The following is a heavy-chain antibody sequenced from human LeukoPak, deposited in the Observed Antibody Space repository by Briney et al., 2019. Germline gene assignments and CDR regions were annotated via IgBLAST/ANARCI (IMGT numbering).Heavy chain of an antibody. D-gene: IGHD3-22*01. Sequence: SETLSLTCAVYGGSFSGYYWGWIRQPPGKGLEWIGSINYSGSTYYNPSLKSRVTMSVDTSKNQFSLKLSSVTAADTAVYYCARPYYYDSSGYFLGWFDPWGQGTLVTVSS. V-gene: IGHV4-34*01. CDR3: ARPYYYDSSGYFLGWFDP. CDR1: GGSFSGYY. J-gene: IGHJ5*02. CDR2: INYSGST.